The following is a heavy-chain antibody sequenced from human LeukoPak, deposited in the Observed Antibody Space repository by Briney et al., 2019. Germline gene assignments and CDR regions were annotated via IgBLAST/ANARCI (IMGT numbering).Heavy chain of an antibody. Sequence: PSQTLSLTCTVSGASITSGSCYWIWMRQAAGKGREWIGRIYTSGKTYYHPSLQSRVTISLVTSKNQISLRLDSVTATDTAVFYCAREIIGVVGTSLLDYWGHGTLVTVSS. V-gene: IGHV4-61*02. CDR1: GASITSGSCY. J-gene: IGHJ4*01. CDR3: AREIIGVVGTSLLDY. CDR2: IYTSGKT. D-gene: IGHD6-19*01.